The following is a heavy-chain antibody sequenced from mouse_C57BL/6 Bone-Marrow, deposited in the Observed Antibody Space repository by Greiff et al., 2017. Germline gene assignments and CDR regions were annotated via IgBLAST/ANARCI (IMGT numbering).Heavy chain of an antibody. CDR1: GFNIKDDY. D-gene: IGHD1-1*01. CDR2: IEPENGDT. J-gene: IGHJ2*01. Sequence: VQLQQSGAELVRPGASVKLSCTASGFNIKDDYMHWVKQRPEQGLEWIGWIEPENGDTEYASKFQGKATITADTSSNTAYLQLSSLTSEDTAVYYCTTFYSRDYWGQGTTLTVSS. CDR3: TTFYSRDY. V-gene: IGHV14-4*01.